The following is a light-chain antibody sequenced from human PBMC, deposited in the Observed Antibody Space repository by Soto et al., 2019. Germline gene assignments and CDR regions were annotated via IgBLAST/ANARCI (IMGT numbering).Light chain of an antibody. V-gene: IGLV2-14*01. J-gene: IGLJ1*01. CDR2: EVS. Sequence: QSVLTQPASVSGSPGQSITISCTGTSSDIGGYKHVSWYQQHPGKAPKLMIYEVSNRPSGVSNRFSGSKSGNTASLTISGLQAEDEADYHCSSYTTSSTQVFGTGTKVTLL. CDR1: SSDIGGYKH. CDR3: SSYTTSSTQV.